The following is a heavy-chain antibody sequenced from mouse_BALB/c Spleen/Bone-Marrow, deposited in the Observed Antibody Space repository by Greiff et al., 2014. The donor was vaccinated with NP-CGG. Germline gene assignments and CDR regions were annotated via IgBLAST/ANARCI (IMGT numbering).Heavy chain of an antibody. D-gene: IGHD1-2*01. J-gene: IGHJ4*01. CDR2: IWADGST. CDR1: GFSLTSYG. CDR3: ARITTATEAMDY. Sequence: QVQLQQSGPGLVAPSQSLSISCTVSGFSLTSYGVHWVRQPPGKGLEWLGVIWADGSTNYNSAFMSRLSISKDNSKSQVFLKMNSLQTDDTAVHYCARITTATEAMDYWGQGTSVTVSS. V-gene: IGHV2-9*02.